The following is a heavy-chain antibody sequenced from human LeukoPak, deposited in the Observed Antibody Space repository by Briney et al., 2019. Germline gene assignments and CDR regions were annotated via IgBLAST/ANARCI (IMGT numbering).Heavy chain of an antibody. V-gene: IGHV4-39*07. D-gene: IGHD4-17*01. J-gene: IGHJ4*02. Sequence: SETLSLTCTVSGGSISSSSYHWGWIRQPPGKGLEWIGSIYYSGSTYYNPSLKSRVTISVDTSKNQFSLGLSSVTAADTAVYYCARGPTRYYDCWGQGTLVTVSS. CDR1: GGSISSSSYH. CDR2: IYYSGST. CDR3: ARGPTRYYDC.